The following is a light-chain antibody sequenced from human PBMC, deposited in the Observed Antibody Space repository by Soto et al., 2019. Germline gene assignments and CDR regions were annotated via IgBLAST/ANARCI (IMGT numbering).Light chain of an antibody. CDR3: QQGRT. Sequence: EIVMTQSPATLSVSPGERATLSCRASQSVSTNLAWYQQKPGQAPRLLIYGTSTRATGIPARFSGSGSGTEFTLIISSLQSEDFAVYYCQQGRTFGQGTKVEI. CDR2: GTS. J-gene: IGKJ1*01. V-gene: IGKV3D-15*01. CDR1: QSVSTN.